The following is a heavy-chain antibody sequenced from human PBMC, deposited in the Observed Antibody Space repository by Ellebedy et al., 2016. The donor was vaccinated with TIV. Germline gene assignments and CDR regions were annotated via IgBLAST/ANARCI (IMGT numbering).Heavy chain of an antibody. D-gene: IGHD6-19*01. V-gene: IGHV5-51*01. J-gene: IGHJ4*02. CDR1: GYKFANYW. Sequence: KVSCKASGYKFANYWIGWVRQLPGKGLAWVGSFYPGDSDIRYSPSFQGQVSISADKSTRTAYLQWSSLKASDTAMYYCARGAVAATGDYWGQGTLVTVSS. CDR3: ARGAVAATGDY. CDR2: FYPGDSDI.